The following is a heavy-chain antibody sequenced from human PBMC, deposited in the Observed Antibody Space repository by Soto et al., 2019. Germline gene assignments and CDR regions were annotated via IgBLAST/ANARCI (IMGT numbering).Heavy chain of an antibody. CDR3: ARGYNDCSSTSCPYYFDY. Sequence: ASVKVSCEASGYTFTGYYMHWVRQAPGQGLEWMGWINPNSGGTNYAQKFQGWVTMTRDTSISTAYMELSRLRSDDTAVYYCARGYNDCSSTSCPYYFDYWGQGTLVTVSS. D-gene: IGHD2-2*01. J-gene: IGHJ4*02. V-gene: IGHV1-2*04. CDR1: GYTFTGYY. CDR2: INPNSGGT.